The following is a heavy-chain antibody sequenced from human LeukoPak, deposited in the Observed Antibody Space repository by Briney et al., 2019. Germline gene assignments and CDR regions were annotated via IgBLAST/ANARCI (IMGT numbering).Heavy chain of an antibody. Sequence: GGSLRLSCAASGFTFSSFGMHWVRQAPGKGLEWVAVISYDGSNKYYADSVKGRFTISRDHSKNTLYLQMNSLRAEDTAVYYCAKDKSSGWYNGFDYWGQGTLVTVSS. J-gene: IGHJ4*02. CDR3: AKDKSSGWYNGFDY. V-gene: IGHV3-30*18. D-gene: IGHD6-19*01. CDR1: GFTFSSFG. CDR2: ISYDGSNK.